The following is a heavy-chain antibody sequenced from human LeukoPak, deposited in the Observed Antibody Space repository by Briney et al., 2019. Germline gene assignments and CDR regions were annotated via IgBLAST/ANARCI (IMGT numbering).Heavy chain of an antibody. D-gene: IGHD4-23*01. Sequence: PGGSLRLSCAASGFAFSSYAMHWVRQAPGKGLERVPVISYDESHIYYADSVKGRFTISRDNSKNTLYLQMNSLRAEDTAVYYCAKGIPTVVTPYYYGMDVWGQGTTVTVSS. CDR3: AKGIPTVVTPYYYGMDV. J-gene: IGHJ6*02. CDR2: ISYDESHI. V-gene: IGHV3-30-3*01. CDR1: GFAFSSYA.